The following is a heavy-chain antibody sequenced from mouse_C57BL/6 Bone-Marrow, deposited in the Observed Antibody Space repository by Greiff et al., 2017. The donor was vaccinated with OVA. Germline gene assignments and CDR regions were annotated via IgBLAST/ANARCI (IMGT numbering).Heavy chain of an antibody. J-gene: IGHJ1*03. CDR3: AREDYGSSFHWYFDV. CDR1: GYTFTSYW. CDR2: IDPSDSYT. D-gene: IGHD1-1*01. V-gene: IGHV1-69*01. Sequence: QVQLQQPGAELVMPGASVKLSCKASGYTFTSYWMHWVKQRPGQGLEWIGEIDPSDSYTNYNQKFKGKSTLTADKSSSTAYMQRSSLTSEDSAVYYCAREDYGSSFHWYFDVWGTGTTVTVSS.